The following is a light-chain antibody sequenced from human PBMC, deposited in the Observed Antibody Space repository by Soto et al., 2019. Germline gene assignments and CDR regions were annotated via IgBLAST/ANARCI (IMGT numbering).Light chain of an antibody. J-gene: IGLJ2*01. CDR1: SSDVGGYNY. Sequence: QSALTQPPSASGSPGQSVTISCTGTSSDVGGYNYVSWYQQHPGKAPKVMMYEVSKRPSGVPDRFSGSKSGKTASLTVSGLQAEDEADYYCSSYGGNNSLKVFGGVTKLTVL. CDR2: EVS. V-gene: IGLV2-8*01. CDR3: SSYGGNNSLKV.